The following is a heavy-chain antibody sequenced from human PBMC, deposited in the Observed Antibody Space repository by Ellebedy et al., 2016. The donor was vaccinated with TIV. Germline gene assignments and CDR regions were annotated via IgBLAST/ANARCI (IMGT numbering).Heavy chain of an antibody. V-gene: IGHV3-48*01. CDR2: ISSSSSTI. CDR1: GFTFFSYS. CDR3: GRWWDRSAAYFDY. D-gene: IGHD1-26*01. J-gene: IGHJ4*02. Sequence: PGGSLRLSCAASGFTFFSYSFYWFPPAPGKCLEWVSYISSSSSTIYYADSVKGRFTISRDNAKNSLYLQMNSLRAEDTAVYYCGRWWDRSAAYFDYWGQGTLVTVSS.